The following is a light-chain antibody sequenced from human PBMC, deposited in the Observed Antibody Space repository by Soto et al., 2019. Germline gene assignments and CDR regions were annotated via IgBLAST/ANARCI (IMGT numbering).Light chain of an antibody. CDR1: QSISNY. Sequence: DIQMTQSPSSLSASVGDRVTITCRASQSISNYLNWYQQKPGKAPELLIYVASSLQSGVPSRFSGSGSGTDFTLTISSLHPEDFATYYCQQSYSTPPLTFGGGTKVEI. V-gene: IGKV1-39*01. CDR3: QQSYSTPPLT. J-gene: IGKJ4*01. CDR2: VAS.